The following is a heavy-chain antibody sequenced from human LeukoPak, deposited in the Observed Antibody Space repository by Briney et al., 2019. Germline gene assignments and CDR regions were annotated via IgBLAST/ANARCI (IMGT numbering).Heavy chain of an antibody. J-gene: IGHJ4*02. CDR2: IYYSGST. Sequence: SETLSLTCTVSGGSISSSSYYWGWIRQPPGKGLEWIGSIYYSGSTYYNPSLKSRVTISIDTSNSQFSLKLSSVSAADTAVYYCARGSSSWLYLDYWGQGTLVTVSS. V-gene: IGHV4-39*01. CDR3: ARGSSSWLYLDY. CDR1: GGSISSSSYY. D-gene: IGHD6-13*01.